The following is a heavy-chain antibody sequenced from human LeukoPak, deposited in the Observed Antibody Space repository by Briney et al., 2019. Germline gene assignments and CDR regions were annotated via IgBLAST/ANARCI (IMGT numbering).Heavy chain of an antibody. V-gene: IGHV3-30*18. J-gene: IGHJ4*02. CDR2: ISYDGSNK. CDR3: AKDLTGFVVAATYADY. Sequence: GGSLRLSCAASGFTFSSYGMHWVRQAPGKGLEWVAVISYDGSNKYYADSVKGRFTISRDNSKNTLYLQMNSLRAEDTAVYYCAKDLTGFVVAATYADYWGQGTLVTVSS. CDR1: GFTFSSYG. D-gene: IGHD2-15*01.